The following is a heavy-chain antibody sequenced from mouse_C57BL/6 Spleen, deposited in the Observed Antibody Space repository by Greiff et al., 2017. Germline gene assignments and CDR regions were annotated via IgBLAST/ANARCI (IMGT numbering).Heavy chain of an antibody. CDR1: GFTFSSYT. D-gene: IGHD1-1*01. CDR2: ISGGGGNT. V-gene: IGHV5-9*01. J-gene: IGHJ1*03. Sequence: DVQLVESGGGLVKPGGSLKLSCAASGFTFSSYTMSWVRQTPEKRLEWVATISGGGGNTYYPDSVKGRFTISRDNAKNTLYLQMSSLRSEDTALYYCARPSYFYGSSYWYFDVLGTGTTVTVSS. CDR3: ARPSYFYGSSYWYFDV.